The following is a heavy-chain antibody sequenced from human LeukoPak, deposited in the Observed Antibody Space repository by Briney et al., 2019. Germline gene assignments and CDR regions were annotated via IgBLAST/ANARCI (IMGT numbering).Heavy chain of an antibody. D-gene: IGHD1-14*01. Sequence: SETLSLTCAVYGGSFSDYYWSWIRQPPGKGLEWIGEINHSGSTNYNPSLKSRVTISVDTSKNQFSLKLSSVTAADTAVYYCARVVTDFPGSEFDYWGQGTLVTVSS. CDR1: GGSFSDYY. V-gene: IGHV4-34*01. CDR3: ARVVTDFPGSEFDY. CDR2: INHSGST. J-gene: IGHJ4*02.